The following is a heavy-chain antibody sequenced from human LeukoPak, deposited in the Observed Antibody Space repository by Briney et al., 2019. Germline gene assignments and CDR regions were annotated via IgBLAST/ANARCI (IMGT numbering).Heavy chain of an antibody. CDR3: ARDLISEYSRSHSHFDP. J-gene: IGHJ5*02. CDR2: IYYRGST. V-gene: IGHV4-59*11. Sequence: SETLSLTCTVSGGTISGHYWSWIRQPPGKGLEWIGYIYYRGSTSYNPSLKSRVTISVDTSKNQFSLDLSSVTAADTAVYYCARDLISEYSRSHSHFDPWGQGTLVTVSS. D-gene: IGHD5-12*01. CDR1: GGTISGHY.